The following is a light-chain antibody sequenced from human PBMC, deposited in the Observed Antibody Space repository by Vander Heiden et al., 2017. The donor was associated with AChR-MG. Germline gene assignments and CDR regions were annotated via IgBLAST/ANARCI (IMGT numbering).Light chain of an antibody. CDR2: DVS. CDR1: SSDVGGYNY. Sequence: QSAPTPPRSVSGSPGQSVTISCTGTSSDVGGYNYVSWYQQHPGKAPKLMIYDVSKRPSGVPDRFSGSKSGNTASLTISGLQAEDEADYYCCSYAGSYTLVFGGGTKLTVL. CDR3: CSYAGSYTLV. J-gene: IGLJ2*01. V-gene: IGLV2-11*01.